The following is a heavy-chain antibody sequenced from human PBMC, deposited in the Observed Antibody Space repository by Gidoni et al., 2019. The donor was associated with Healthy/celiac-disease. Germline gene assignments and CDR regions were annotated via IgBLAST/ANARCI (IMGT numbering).Heavy chain of an antibody. CDR2: IKAGNGNT. CDR3: ARGHYYYDSSGYYPIEYFQH. D-gene: IGHD3-22*01. CDR1: GYTFPSYA. J-gene: IGHJ1*01. V-gene: IGHV1-3*01. Sequence: QVQLVQSGAEVKKPGASVKVSCKASGYTFPSYAMHLVRQAPGQRLEWMGWIKAGNGNTKYSQKFQGRVTITRDTSASTAYMELSSLRSEDTAVYYCARGHYYYDSSGYYPIEYFQHWGQGTLVTVSS.